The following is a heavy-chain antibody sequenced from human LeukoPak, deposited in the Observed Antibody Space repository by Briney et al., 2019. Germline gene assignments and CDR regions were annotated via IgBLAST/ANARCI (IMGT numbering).Heavy chain of an antibody. D-gene: IGHD3-10*01. Sequence: SQTLSLTCTVSGGSISSDNYYWSWIRQHPGKGLEWIGYIYYSGSAYYNPSLKSRVTISVDTSKNQFSLKLASVTAADTAVYYCARGVYGSRKGGLDYWGQGTLVTVSS. CDR2: IYYSGSA. CDR1: GGSISSDNYY. CDR3: ARGVYGSRKGGLDY. V-gene: IGHV4-31*03. J-gene: IGHJ4*02.